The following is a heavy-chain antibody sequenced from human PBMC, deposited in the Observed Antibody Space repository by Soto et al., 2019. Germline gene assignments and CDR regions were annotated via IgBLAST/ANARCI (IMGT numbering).Heavy chain of an antibody. Sequence: PGGSLRLSCVASGLTFSSYAMSWVRQAPGKGLEWVSGISGSGGSTYYADSVKGRFTISRDNLKNTLYLQMNSLRAEDTAVYSCAKVYDSSGYRDHWGQGTLGTLS. V-gene: IGHV3-23*01. D-gene: IGHD3-22*01. CDR3: AKVYDSSGYRDH. J-gene: IGHJ4*02. CDR1: GLTFSSYA. CDR2: ISGSGGST.